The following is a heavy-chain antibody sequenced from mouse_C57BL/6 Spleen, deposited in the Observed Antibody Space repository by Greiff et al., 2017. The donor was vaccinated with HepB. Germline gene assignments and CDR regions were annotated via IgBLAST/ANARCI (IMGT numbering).Heavy chain of an antibody. CDR3: AREGLYYYGSSYNY. J-gene: IGHJ2*01. D-gene: IGHD1-1*01. CDR1: GFTFSSYA. V-gene: IGHV5-4*01. Sequence: DVMLVESGGGLVKPGGSLKLSCAASGFTFSSYAMSWVRQTPEKRLEWVATISDGGSYTYYPDNVKGRFTISRDNAKNNLYLQMSHLKSEDTAMYYCAREGLYYYGSSYNYWGQGTTLTVSS. CDR2: ISDGGSYT.